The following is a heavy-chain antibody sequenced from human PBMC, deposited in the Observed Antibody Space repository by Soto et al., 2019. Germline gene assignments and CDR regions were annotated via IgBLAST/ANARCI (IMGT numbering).Heavy chain of an antibody. V-gene: IGHV3-48*03. CDR1: GFTFSSYE. CDR2: ISNGASTI. D-gene: IGHD3-16*02. Sequence: LRLSCAASGFTFSSYEMIWVRQAPGQGLEWISYISNGASTIYYADSVKGRFTISRDTAKNSLYLQMNSLRAEDTAVYYCARVSQSFIEYFQYWGQGTLVTV. CDR3: ARVSQSFIEYFQY. J-gene: IGHJ1*01.